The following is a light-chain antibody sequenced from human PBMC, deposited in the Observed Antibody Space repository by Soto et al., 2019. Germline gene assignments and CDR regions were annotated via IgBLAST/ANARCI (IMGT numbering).Light chain of an antibody. CDR2: GAS. J-gene: IGKJ5*01. V-gene: IGKV3-15*01. Sequence: EIVMTQSPGTLSVSPGERATLSCRVSQSVGSGLAWYQHKAGQAPRLLIYGASTRATGIPARFSGSGSGTEFTLTISNVQSEDLAVYYCQQYNNWPPITFGQGTRLEI. CDR1: QSVGSG. CDR3: QQYNNWPPIT.